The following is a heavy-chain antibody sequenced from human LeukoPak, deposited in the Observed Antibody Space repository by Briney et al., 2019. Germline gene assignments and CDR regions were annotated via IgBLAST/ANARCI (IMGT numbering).Heavy chain of an antibody. J-gene: IGHJ3*02. CDR2: IFYSGST. Sequence: SETLSLTCTVSGGSISSSSYYWGWIRQPPGKGLEWIGSIFYSGSTYYNPSLKSRVTISVDTSKKQFSLKLSSVTAADTAVYYCARVRRFYYDSSTKGAFDIWGQRTMVTVSS. D-gene: IGHD3-22*01. CDR3: ARVRRFYYDSSTKGAFDI. CDR1: GGSISSSSYY. V-gene: IGHV4-39*07.